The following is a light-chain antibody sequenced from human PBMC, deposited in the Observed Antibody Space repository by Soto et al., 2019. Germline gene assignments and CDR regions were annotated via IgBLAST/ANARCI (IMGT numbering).Light chain of an antibody. CDR3: SSFSSTSTIV. Sequence: QAASVSGSPGQSITISCIGSSSDVGGYNYVSWYQHHPGRVPKPMIFEVSDRPSGVSSRFSGSKSGNTAYLTISGLQAEDEADYYCSSFSSTSTIVFGGGTKLTVL. CDR2: EVS. V-gene: IGLV2-14*01. J-gene: IGLJ2*01. CDR1: SSDVGGYNY.